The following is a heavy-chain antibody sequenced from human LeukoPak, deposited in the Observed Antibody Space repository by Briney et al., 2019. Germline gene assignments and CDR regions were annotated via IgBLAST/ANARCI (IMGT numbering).Heavy chain of an antibody. CDR1: GFTFDDYA. D-gene: IGHD3-22*01. CDR3: AKDMGPDSSGYYFLGFDY. J-gene: IGHJ4*02. V-gene: IGHV3-9*01. Sequence: GGSLRLSCAASGFTFDDYAMHWVRQAPGKGLEWVSGISWNSGSIGYADSVKGRFTISRDNAKNSLYLQMNSLRAEDTALYYCAKDMGPDSSGYYFLGFDYWGQGTLVTVSS. CDR2: ISWNSGSI.